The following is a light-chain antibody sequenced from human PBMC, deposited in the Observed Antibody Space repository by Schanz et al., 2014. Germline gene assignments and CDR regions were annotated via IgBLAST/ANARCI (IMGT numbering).Light chain of an antibody. CDR1: SSDVGGHNY. Sequence: QSALTQPRSVSGSPGQSVTISCAGTSSDVGGHNYVSWYQQHPGKAPKLMIYEVSKRPSGVPDRFSGSKSGNTASLTVSGLQAEDEADFYCSSYAGSHNYVFGTGTKLTVL. J-gene: IGLJ1*01. CDR2: EVS. V-gene: IGLV2-11*01. CDR3: SSYAGSHNYV.